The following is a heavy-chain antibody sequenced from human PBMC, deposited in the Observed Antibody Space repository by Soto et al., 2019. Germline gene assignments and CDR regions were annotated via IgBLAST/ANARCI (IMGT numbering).Heavy chain of an antibody. CDR3: ARTYSSSWIDY. V-gene: IGHV4-30-2*01. D-gene: IGHD6-13*01. Sequence: QLQLQESGSGLVKPSQTLSLTCAVSGGSISSGGYSWSWIRQPPGKGLEWIGYIYHSGSTYYNPSRKSRVTISVSRSKNHLSLKLSSVTAADTAVYYCARTYSSSWIDYWGQGTLVTVSS. J-gene: IGHJ4*02. CDR1: GGSISSGGYS. CDR2: IYHSGST.